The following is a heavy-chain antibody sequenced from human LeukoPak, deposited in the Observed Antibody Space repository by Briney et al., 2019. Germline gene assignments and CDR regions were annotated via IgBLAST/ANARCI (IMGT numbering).Heavy chain of an antibody. CDR2: IYPGDSDT. Sequence: GESLKISCNSSGYSFTSYWIGWVRQMPGKGLEWMGIIYPGDSDTRYSPSFQGQVTISADKSISTAYLQWSSLKASDTAMYYCARRSGNFQADYNFDYWGQGTLVTVCS. D-gene: IGHD1-26*01. J-gene: IGHJ4*02. CDR3: ARRSGNFQADYNFDY. V-gene: IGHV5-51*01. CDR1: GYSFTSYW.